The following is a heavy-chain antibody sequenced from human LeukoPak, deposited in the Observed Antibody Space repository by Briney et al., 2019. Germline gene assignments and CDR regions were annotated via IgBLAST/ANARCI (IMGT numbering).Heavy chain of an antibody. CDR1: GYDFTNYW. CDR3: ARYGVSGRAYYYYYMDV. J-gene: IGHJ6*03. CDR2: IYPGDSDT. V-gene: IGHV5-51*01. Sequence: GESLKISCEGSGYDFTNYWIGWVRQMPGKGLDWMGIIYPGDSDTRYSPSFQGQVTISADKSINTAYLQWSSLKASDTAMYYCARYGVSGRAYYYYYMDVWGKGTTVTVSS. D-gene: IGHD3-3*01.